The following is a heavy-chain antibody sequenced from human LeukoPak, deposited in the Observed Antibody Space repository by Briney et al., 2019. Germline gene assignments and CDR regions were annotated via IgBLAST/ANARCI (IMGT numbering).Heavy chain of an antibody. CDR3: AIVVAARLWTIDR. D-gene: IGHD6-6*01. J-gene: IGHJ5*02. CDR2: ISGSGGTT. V-gene: IGHV3-23*01. CDR1: GFTFSSYA. Sequence: GGSLRLSCAASGFTFSSYAMSWVRQAPGKGLEWVSAISGSGGTTYYADSVKGRFTISRDNSKSTLYVQMNSLRAEDTAVYYCAIVVAARLWTIDRWGQGTLVTISS.